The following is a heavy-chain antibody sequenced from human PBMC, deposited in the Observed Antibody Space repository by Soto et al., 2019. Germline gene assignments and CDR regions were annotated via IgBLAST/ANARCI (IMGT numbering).Heavy chain of an antibody. CDR2: IDIGNGNR. V-gene: IGHV1-3*04. Sequence: QEHLVQSGPEVKRPGASVRISCKTSGFTFTDYSLHWVRHAPGQGLEWMGRIDIGNGNRKYSQDLQGRVTITSDTSASTAYMDLNSLKFEDTAVYYCATEGRSGWYDYWGQGTLVTVST. CDR3: ATEGRSGWYDY. CDR1: GFTFTDYS. J-gene: IGHJ4*02. D-gene: IGHD6-19*01.